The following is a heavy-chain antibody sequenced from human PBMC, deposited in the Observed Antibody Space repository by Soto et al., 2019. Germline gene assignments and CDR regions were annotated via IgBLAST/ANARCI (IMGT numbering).Heavy chain of an antibody. J-gene: IGHJ4*02. CDR2: ISSSSSYI. V-gene: IGHV3-21*01. CDR3: ARDPPATTVTTRGFDY. Sequence: GGSLRLSCAASGFTFSSYSMNWVRQAPGKGLEWVSSISSSSSYIYYADSVKGRFTISRDNAKNSLYLQMNSLRAEDTAVYYCARDPPATTVTTRGFDYWGQGTLVTVSS. D-gene: IGHD4-17*01. CDR1: GFTFSSYS.